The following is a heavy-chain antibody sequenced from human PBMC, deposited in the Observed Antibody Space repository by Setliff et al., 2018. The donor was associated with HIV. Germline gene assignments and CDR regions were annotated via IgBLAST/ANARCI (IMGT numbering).Heavy chain of an antibody. CDR1: GGSFSGYF. J-gene: IGHJ3*02. CDR2: INHGGDT. Sequence: SETLSLTCAVYGGSFSGYFWTWIRQPPQKRLEWIGEINHGGDTNYNPSLKSRVTISVDTSRNQFSLKSSSVTAADTAVYYCARVGDFYDGSGHYSVLDALDMWGQGTKVTVSS. D-gene: IGHD3-22*01. CDR3: ARVGDFYDGSGHYSVLDALDM. V-gene: IGHV4-34*01.